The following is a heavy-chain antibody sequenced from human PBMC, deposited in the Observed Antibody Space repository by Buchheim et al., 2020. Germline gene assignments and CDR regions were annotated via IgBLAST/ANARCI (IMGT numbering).Heavy chain of an antibody. V-gene: IGHV3-30*04. CDR2: ISYDGSNK. J-gene: IGHJ4*02. Sequence: QVQLVESGGGVVQPGRSLRLSCAASGFTFSSYAMHWVRQAPGKGLEWVAGISYDGSNKYYADSVKGRFTISRDNSKNTLYLQMNSLRAEDTAVYYCARDRRDSSWFLDYWGQGTL. D-gene: IGHD6-13*01. CDR1: GFTFSSYA. CDR3: ARDRRDSSWFLDY.